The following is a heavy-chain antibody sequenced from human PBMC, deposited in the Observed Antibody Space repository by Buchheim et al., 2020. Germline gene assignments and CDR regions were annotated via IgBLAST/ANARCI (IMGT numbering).Heavy chain of an antibody. CDR3: ASGFRSYSGYDEGYYYYYGMDV. D-gene: IGHD5-12*01. CDR1: GFTFSDYY. J-gene: IGHJ6*02. V-gene: IGHV3-11*06. Sequence: QVQLVESGGGLVKPGGSLRLSCAASGFTFSDYYMSWIRQAPGKGLEWVSYISSSSSYTNYADSVKGRFTISRDNAKNSLYLQMNSLRAEDTAVYYCASGFRSYSGYDEGYYYYYGMDVWGQGTT. CDR2: ISSSSSYT.